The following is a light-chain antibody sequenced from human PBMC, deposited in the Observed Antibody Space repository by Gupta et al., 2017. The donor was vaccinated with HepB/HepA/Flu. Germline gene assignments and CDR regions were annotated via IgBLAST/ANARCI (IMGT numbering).Light chain of an antibody. CDR1: TSNIGSHY. CDR2: SDV. Sequence: QSVLTQPPSASGTPGQRVTISCSGSTSNIGSHYVYWYQQLPGTAPKLLIYSDVQRPSGVPGRFSGSKSGTSASLAISGLRSEDEADYCCASWDNSLRGWVFGGGTKLTV. J-gene: IGLJ3*02. V-gene: IGLV1-47*01. CDR3: ASWDNSLRGWV.